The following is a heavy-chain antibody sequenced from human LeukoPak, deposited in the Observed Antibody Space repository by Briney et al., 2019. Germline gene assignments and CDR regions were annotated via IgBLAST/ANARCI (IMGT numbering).Heavy chain of an antibody. CDR3: ARDIVPHFDP. CDR1: GGSISSYY. J-gene: IGHJ5*02. V-gene: IGHV4-59*12. D-gene: IGHD3-16*02. Sequence: SETLSLTCTVSGGSISSYYWSWIRQPPGKGLEWIGYIYYSGSTNYNPSLKSRVTISVDTSKNQFSLKLSSVTAADTAMYYCARDIVPHFDPWGQGTLVTVSS. CDR2: IYYSGST.